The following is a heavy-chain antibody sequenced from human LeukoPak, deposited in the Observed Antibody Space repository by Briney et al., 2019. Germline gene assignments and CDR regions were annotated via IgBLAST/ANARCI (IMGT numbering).Heavy chain of an antibody. J-gene: IGHJ4*02. CDR2: ISTSSTSI. CDR1: GITLSSYS. Sequence: GGSLRLSRAASGITLSSYSMNWVRQAPGKGLEWVSSISTSSTSIYYADSVKGRFTISRDNAKNTLFLQMNSLRAEDTAVYYCARRYGDYVGSFEYWGQGTQVTVSS. CDR3: ARRYGDYVGSFEY. V-gene: IGHV3-21*06. D-gene: IGHD4-17*01.